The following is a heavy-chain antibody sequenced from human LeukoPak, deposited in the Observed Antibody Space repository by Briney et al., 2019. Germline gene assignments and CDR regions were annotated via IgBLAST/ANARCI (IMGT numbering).Heavy chain of an antibody. J-gene: IGHJ4*02. CDR2: IIPILGIA. D-gene: IGHD3-3*01. CDR3: ARVADYDFWSGYYS. CDR1: GGTFSSYA. V-gene: IGHV1-69*04. Sequence: SVKVSCKASGGTFSSYAISWVRQAPGQRLEWMGRIIPILGIANYAQKFQGRVTITADKSTSTAYMELSSLRSEDTAVYYCARVADYDFWSGYYSWGQGTLVTVSS.